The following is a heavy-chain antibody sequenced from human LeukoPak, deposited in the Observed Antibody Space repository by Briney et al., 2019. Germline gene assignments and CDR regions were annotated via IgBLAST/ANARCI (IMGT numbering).Heavy chain of an antibody. Sequence: GGSLRLSCAASGFTFSSYGMHWVRQAPGKGLEWVAVIWCDGSNKYYADSVKGRFTISRDNSKNTLYLQMNSLRAEDTAVYYCARDAGYCSSTSCYNYYYMDVWGKGTTVTVSS. CDR1: GFTFSSYG. CDR3: ARDAGYCSSTSCYNYYYMDV. CDR2: IWCDGSNK. D-gene: IGHD2-2*02. V-gene: IGHV3-33*01. J-gene: IGHJ6*03.